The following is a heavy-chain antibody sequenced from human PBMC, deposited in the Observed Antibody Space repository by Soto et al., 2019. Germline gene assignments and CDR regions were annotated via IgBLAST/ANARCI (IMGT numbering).Heavy chain of an antibody. D-gene: IGHD2-21*01. J-gene: IGHJ6*04. CDR2: ISRSGNTI. V-gene: IGHV3-11*01. CDR1: GFKVTDYY. Sequence: QAQLVESGGGLVKPGGSLTLSCAVSGFKVTDYYMSWIRQAPGKGLDWVAMISRSGNTIHYADSVNGRFTISKDNAKNSLYLPMTSLRPEDTAVYYCARGEDVFLYSYMDVWGKGTTVIVSS. CDR3: ARGEDVFLYSYMDV.